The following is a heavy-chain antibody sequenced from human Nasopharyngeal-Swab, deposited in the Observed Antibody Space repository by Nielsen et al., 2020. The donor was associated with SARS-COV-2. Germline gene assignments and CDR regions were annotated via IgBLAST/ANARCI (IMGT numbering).Heavy chain of an antibody. V-gene: IGHV4-59*13. CDR3: ARVVMVYAIYWFDP. CDR2: ISYSGST. Sequence: PGKGLEWIGYISYSGSTNYNPSLKRRVTISVDTSKKQFSLKVSSVTAADTAVYYCARVVMVYAIYWFDPWGQGTLVTVSS. J-gene: IGHJ5*02. D-gene: IGHD2-8*01.